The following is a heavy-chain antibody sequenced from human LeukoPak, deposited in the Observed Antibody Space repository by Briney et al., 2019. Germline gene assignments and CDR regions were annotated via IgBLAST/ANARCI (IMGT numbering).Heavy chain of an antibody. Sequence: ASVKVSCKASGFTFSDYALNWVRQAPGQGLEWMGGIIPIFGTANYAQKFQGRVTITADKSTSTAYMELSSLRSEDTAVYYCAGPYSSSWYAEYDTYYFDYWGQGTLVTVSS. CDR3: AGPYSSSWYAEYDTYYFDY. CDR1: GFTFSDYA. J-gene: IGHJ4*02. CDR2: IIPIFGTA. D-gene: IGHD6-13*01. V-gene: IGHV1-69*06.